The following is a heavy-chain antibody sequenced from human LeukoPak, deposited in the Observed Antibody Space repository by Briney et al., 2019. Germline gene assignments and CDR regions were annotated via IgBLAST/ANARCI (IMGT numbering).Heavy chain of an antibody. J-gene: IGHJ2*01. V-gene: IGHV1-8*02. Sequence: ASVKVSCKTSGYTFNSYDINWVRQATGQGLEWMGWMNPNSGNTGYAQKLQGRVTMTRNTSIRTAYMELSGLRPEDTAVYYCARDRLRVGATPWYFDLWGRGTLVTVSS. CDR3: ARDRLRVGATPWYFDL. CDR1: GYTFNSYD. CDR2: MNPNSGNT. D-gene: IGHD1-26*01.